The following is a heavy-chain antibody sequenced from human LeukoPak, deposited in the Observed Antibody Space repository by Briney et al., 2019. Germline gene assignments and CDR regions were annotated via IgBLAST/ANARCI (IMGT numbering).Heavy chain of an antibody. Sequence: GGSLRLSCAASGFTFSTYSMNWVRQAPGKGLEWVSFISTSSSYIYYADSVKGRFTISRDNSKNSLYLQMNSLRAEDTAVYYCARVPDASYDILTGYRDDYWGQGTLVTVSS. CDR2: ISTSSSYI. V-gene: IGHV3-21*01. D-gene: IGHD3-9*01. CDR3: ARVPDASYDILTGYRDDY. CDR1: GFTFSTYS. J-gene: IGHJ4*02.